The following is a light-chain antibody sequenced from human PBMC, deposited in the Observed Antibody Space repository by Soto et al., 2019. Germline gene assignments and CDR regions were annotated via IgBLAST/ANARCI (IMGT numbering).Light chain of an antibody. J-gene: IGKJ1*01. CDR3: QQYNNYPRT. V-gene: IGKV1-5*01. Sequence: DIQMPTSPSTLSASIGARVPITCRASESIRTWLAWYQHKPGKAPKFLIYDASSLESGVPSRFSGSGSGTEFTLTISNLQPDDFATYFCQQYNNYPRTVGQGTKVDIK. CDR1: ESIRTW. CDR2: DAS.